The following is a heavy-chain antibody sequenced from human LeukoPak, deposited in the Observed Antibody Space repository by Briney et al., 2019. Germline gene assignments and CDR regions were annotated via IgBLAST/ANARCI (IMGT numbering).Heavy chain of an antibody. J-gene: IGHJ3*02. CDR1: GFTFSSYG. Sequence: GRSLRLSCAASGFTFSSYGMHWVRQAPGKGLEWVAVISYDGSNKYYADSVKGRFTISRDNSKNTLYLQMNSLRAEDTAVYYCAKDAVLVEMATIISAFDIWGQGTMVTVSS. CDR2: ISYDGSNK. CDR3: AKDAVLVEMATIISAFDI. D-gene: IGHD5-24*01. V-gene: IGHV3-30*18.